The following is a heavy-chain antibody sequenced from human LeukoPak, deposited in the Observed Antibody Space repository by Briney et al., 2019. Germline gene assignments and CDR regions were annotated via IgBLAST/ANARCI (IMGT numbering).Heavy chain of an antibody. D-gene: IGHD6-13*01. CDR1: GGSISSSSYY. Sequence: PSETLSLTCTVSGGSISSSSYYWGWIRQPPGKGLEWIGSIYYSGSTNYNPSLKSRVTISVDTSKNQFSLKLSSVTAADTAVYYCARAGGIAGYLVDYWGQGILVTVSS. J-gene: IGHJ4*02. CDR3: ARAGGIAGYLVDY. V-gene: IGHV4-39*07. CDR2: IYYSGST.